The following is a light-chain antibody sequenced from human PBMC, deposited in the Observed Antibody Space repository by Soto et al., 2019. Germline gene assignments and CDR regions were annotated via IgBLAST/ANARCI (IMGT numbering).Light chain of an antibody. V-gene: IGLV2-14*01. CDR2: EVR. J-gene: IGLJ1*01. Sequence: QPVLTQPASVSGSLGQSITISCTGTGSDVGEYNYVSWYQQHPDKAPKLMIYEVRNRPSGVSNRFSGSKSGNTASLAIAGLQAEDEADYYCSSYTSTSTLYVFGTGTKLTVL. CDR1: GSDVGEYNY. CDR3: SSYTSTSTLYV.